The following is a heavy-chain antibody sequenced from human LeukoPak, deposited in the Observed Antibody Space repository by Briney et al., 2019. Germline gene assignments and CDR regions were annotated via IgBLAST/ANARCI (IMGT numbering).Heavy chain of an antibody. CDR2: IFSGGTT. V-gene: IGHV3-53*01. J-gene: IGHJ4*02. CDR3: ARVAHSAWYLDY. D-gene: IGHD6-19*01. Sequence: GGSLRLSCAASGFTVSSNYMSWVRQAPGKGLEWVSVIFSGGTTYYADSVKGRFTISRDNSKNTLYLQMNNLRAEDTAVYYCARVAHSAWYLDYWGRGTLVTVSS. CDR1: GFTVSSNY.